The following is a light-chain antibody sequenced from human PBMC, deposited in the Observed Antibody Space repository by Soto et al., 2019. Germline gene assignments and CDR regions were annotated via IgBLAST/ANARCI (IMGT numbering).Light chain of an antibody. CDR3: QQYKSWPRT. CDR2: GAS. CDR1: QSVTST. Sequence: EIVLTQSPGTLSLFPGERATLSCRASQSVTSTFLAWYQQKPGQAPRLLIYGASTRATGVPARFSGSGPGTEFTLIISSLQSEDFAVYFCQQYKSWPRTFGQRTKVDIK. V-gene: IGKV3-15*01. J-gene: IGKJ1*01.